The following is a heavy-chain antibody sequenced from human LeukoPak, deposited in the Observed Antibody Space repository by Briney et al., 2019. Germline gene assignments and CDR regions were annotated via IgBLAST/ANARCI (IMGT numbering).Heavy chain of an antibody. Sequence: PAASVKVSCKASGYTFTSYGISWVRQAPGQGLEWMGWTSAYNGNTNYAQKFQGRVTMTRNTSISTAYMELSSLRSEDTAVYYCARGPAIDILPYYYDSSGYGSWGQGTLVTVSS. CDR1: GYTFTSYG. J-gene: IGHJ4*02. D-gene: IGHD3-22*01. V-gene: IGHV1-18*01. CDR3: ARGPAIDILPYYYDSSGYGS. CDR2: TSAYNGNT.